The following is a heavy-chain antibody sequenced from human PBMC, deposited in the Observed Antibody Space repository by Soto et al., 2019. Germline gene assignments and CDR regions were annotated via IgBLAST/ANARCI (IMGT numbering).Heavy chain of an antibody. V-gene: IGHV4-59*01. CDR2: IYYSGST. J-gene: IGHJ6*02. CDR3: ARDRGDTAMGEYYYYYYGMDV. CDR1: GGSISSYY. Sequence: PSETLSLTCTVSGGSISSYYWSWIRQPPGKGLEWIGYIYYSGSTNYNPSLKSRVTISVDTSKNQFSLKLSPVTAADTAVYYCARDRGDTAMGEYYYYYYGMDVWGQGTTVTVSS. D-gene: IGHD5-18*01.